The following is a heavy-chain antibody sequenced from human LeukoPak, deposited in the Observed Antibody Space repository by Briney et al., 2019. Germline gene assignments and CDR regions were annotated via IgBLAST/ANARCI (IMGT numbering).Heavy chain of an antibody. CDR3: AGGTTGTTGNY. CDR1: GYTFTSYA. V-gene: IGHV1-3*01. J-gene: IGHJ4*02. Sequence: ASVKVSCKASGYTFTSYAMHWVRQAPGQRLEWMGWINAGNGNTKYSQKFQGRVTITGDTSASTAYMELSSLRSEDTAVYYCAGGTTGTTGNYWGQGTLVTVSS. CDR2: INAGNGNT. D-gene: IGHD1-1*01.